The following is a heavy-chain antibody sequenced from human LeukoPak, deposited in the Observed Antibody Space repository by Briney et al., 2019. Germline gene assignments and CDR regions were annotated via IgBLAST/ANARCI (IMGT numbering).Heavy chain of an antibody. CDR1: GGSINSYY. D-gene: IGHD2-2*01. CDR2: IYYSGST. V-gene: IGHV4-59*01. Sequence: SETLSLTCTVSGGSINSYYWSWIRQPPGKGLEWTGYIYYSGSTNYNPSLKSRVTISVDTSKNQFSLKLSSVTAADTAVYYCARDPSYHGGYFDYWGQGTLVTVFS. J-gene: IGHJ4*02. CDR3: ARDPSYHGGYFDY.